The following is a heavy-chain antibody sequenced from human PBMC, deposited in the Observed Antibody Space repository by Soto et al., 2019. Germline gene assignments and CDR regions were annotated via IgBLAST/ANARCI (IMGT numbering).Heavy chain of an antibody. CDR1: GYKFGSAW. D-gene: IGHD1-7*01. J-gene: IGHJ4*02. CDR2: IKPGTSDI. Sequence: PGESLKISCNGVGYKFGSAWIGWVRQMPGKGLEWMGLIKPGTSDIRYSPPFRGQVTISADEAVTTAYLQWSGLKASDSAMYYCARRPNLICDSWGQGTMVTVPS. CDR3: ARRPNLICDS. V-gene: IGHV5-51*01.